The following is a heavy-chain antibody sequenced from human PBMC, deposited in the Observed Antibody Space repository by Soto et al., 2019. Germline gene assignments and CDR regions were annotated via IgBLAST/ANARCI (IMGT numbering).Heavy chain of an antibody. V-gene: IGHV4-39*01. CDR1: CASISGSYYY. Sequence: SETLSLTCAVSCASISGSYYYWAWLRQSPGKGPEWIGSVFYTGFTSYNPSLESRVSVSVDTPKSQFSLKLSAVTAADTAVYYCATSQKGYNWNYFDHWGQGALVTVSS. CDR2: VFYTGFT. CDR3: ATSQKGYNWNYFDH. D-gene: IGHD1-20*01. J-gene: IGHJ4*02.